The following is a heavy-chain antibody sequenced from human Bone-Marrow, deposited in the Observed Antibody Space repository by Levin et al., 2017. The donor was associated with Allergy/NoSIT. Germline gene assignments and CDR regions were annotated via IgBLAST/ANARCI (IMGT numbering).Heavy chain of an antibody. CDR3: VRGAGDSSGWHDY. CDR1: GFIFSDYY. J-gene: IGHJ4*02. D-gene: IGHD6-19*01. CDR2: ISSSSHII. Sequence: GESLKISCAASGFIFSDYYMSWIRQAPGKGLEWVSYISSSSHIIHYADSVKGRFTISRDNAKNSLYVQMNSLRDEDTAVYYCVRGAGDSSGWHDYWGQGTLVTVSS. V-gene: IGHV3-11*01.